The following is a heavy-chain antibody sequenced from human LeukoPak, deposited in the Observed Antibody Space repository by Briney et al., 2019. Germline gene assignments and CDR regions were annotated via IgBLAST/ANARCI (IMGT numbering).Heavy chain of an antibody. D-gene: IGHD3-3*01. CDR3: ARLGDYY. CDR2: IYYSGST. Sequence: SETLSLTCTVSGGSISSSSYYWGWIRQPPGKGLEWIGSIYYSGSTYYNPSLKSRVTISVDTSKNQFSLKLSSVTAADTAVYYCARLGDYYWGQGTLVTVSS. V-gene: IGHV4-39*01. J-gene: IGHJ4*02. CDR1: GGSISSSSYY.